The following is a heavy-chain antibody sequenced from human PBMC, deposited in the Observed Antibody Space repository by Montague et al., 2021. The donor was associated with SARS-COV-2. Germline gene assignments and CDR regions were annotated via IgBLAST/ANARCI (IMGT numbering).Heavy chain of an antibody. D-gene: IGHD6-19*01. CDR1: GGSISSVNW. CDR2: ISQGGST. Sequence: SETLSLTCAVSGGSISSVNWWSWVRQPPGKGLEWIGKISQGGSTDYNPSLKGRVIISADKSKNQFSLKLSSVTAADTAVYYCARRVGQWLPRYQYYFDYWGQGTLVTVSS. V-gene: IGHV4-4*02. CDR3: ARRVGQWLPRYQYYFDY. J-gene: IGHJ4*02.